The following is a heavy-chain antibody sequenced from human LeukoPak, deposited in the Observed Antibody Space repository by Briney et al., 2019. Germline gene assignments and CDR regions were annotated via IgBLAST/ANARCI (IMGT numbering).Heavy chain of an antibody. V-gene: IGHV4-61*08. Sequence: PSETLSLTCTVSGGSISSGGYYWSWIRQPPGKGLEWIGYIYYSGSTNYNPSLKSRVTISVDTSKNQFSLKLSSVTAADTAVYYCARSAIRSSHADYWGQGTLVTVSS. CDR3: ARSAIRSSHADY. D-gene: IGHD6-6*01. CDR1: GGSISSGGYY. J-gene: IGHJ4*02. CDR2: IYYSGST.